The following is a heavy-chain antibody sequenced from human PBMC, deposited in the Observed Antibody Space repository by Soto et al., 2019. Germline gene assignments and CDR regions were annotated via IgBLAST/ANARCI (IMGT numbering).Heavy chain of an antibody. D-gene: IGHD6-13*01. CDR1: GLTFSDAW. J-gene: IGHJ4*02. CDR2: MSYDGTKQ. CDR3: AKEYGSTWIDH. V-gene: IGHV3-30*18. Sequence: GGSLRLSCAVSGLTFSDAWMIWVRQAPGKGLEWVAAMSYDGTKQYYVDSVKGRFTISRDNSRNTLFLQLNSLRDEDTAVYYCAKEYGSTWIDHWGQGTPVTVSS.